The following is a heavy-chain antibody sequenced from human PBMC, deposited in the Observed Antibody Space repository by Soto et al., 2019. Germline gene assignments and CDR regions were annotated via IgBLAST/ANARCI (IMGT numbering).Heavy chain of an antibody. Sequence: PSETLSLTCTVSNPSISSRTWWPWVRHTPGKGLEWIGEIYHSGSINHNPSLKSRVTMSVDKSNNQFSLKMTFVTAADTAVYYCASKFGELLADAFDIWGQGTVVT. J-gene: IGHJ3*02. CDR1: NPSISSRTW. D-gene: IGHD3-10*01. V-gene: IGHV4-4*02. CDR2: IYHSGSI. CDR3: ASKFGELLADAFDI.